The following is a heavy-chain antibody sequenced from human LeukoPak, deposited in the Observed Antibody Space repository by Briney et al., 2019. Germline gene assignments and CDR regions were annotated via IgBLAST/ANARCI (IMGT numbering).Heavy chain of an antibody. CDR1: GGSFSGYF. CDR3: AGRYLYYYYYYMDI. V-gene: IGHV4-34*01. D-gene: IGHD2-2*02. Sequence: SETLSPTCAVYGGSFSGYFWNWIRQSPGKGLEWIGEVNHTGSTNYNPSFKSRVIISVDTSKNQFSLKMTSMTAADTAVYYCAGRYLYYYYYYMDIWGKGTTVAVS. J-gene: IGHJ6*03. CDR2: VNHTGST.